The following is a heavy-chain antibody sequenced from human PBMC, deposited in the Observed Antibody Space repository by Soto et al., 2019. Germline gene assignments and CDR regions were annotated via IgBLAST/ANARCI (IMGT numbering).Heavy chain of an antibody. V-gene: IGHV3-23*01. CDR3: ARNVWGPDRDWFAP. CDR2: VGGSGDNI. CDR1: GVTFRNHG. D-gene: IGHD3-16*01. Sequence: GGSLRLSCLATGVTFRNHGLSWVRQGPGKGLQWVATVGGSGDNIKFADFAKGRFNISRDNSKSTQYLHLNSLRVEDTAVYYCARNVWGPDRDWFAPWGQGNKVTV. J-gene: IGHJ5*02.